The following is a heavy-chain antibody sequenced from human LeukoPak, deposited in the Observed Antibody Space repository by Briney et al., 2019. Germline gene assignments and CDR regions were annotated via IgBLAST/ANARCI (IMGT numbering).Heavy chain of an antibody. D-gene: IGHD2-2*01. CDR1: GDSVSSNSAA. Sequence: LSQTLSLTCAISGDSVSSNSAAWNWIRQSPSRGLEWLGRTYYRSNWYNDYAVSVKSRITINPDTSKNQFSLQLNSVTPEDTAVYYCARGRYCSSTSCYHWFDPWGQGTLVTVSS. CDR2: TYYRSNWYN. J-gene: IGHJ5*02. V-gene: IGHV6-1*01. CDR3: ARGRYCSSTSCYHWFDP.